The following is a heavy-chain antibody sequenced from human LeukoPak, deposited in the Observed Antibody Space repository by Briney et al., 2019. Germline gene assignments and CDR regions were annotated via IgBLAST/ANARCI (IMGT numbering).Heavy chain of an antibody. D-gene: IGHD3-22*01. J-gene: IGHJ4*02. CDR2: INPSGGST. V-gene: IGHV1-46*01. Sequence: ASVKVSCKASGYTFTSYYMHWVRQAPGQGLEWMGIINPSGGSTSYAQKFQGRVTMTWDTSTSTVYMELSSLRSEDTAVYYCARDKRPNYYDSSGHFDYWGQGTLVTVSS. CDR1: GYTFTSYY. CDR3: ARDKRPNYYDSSGHFDY.